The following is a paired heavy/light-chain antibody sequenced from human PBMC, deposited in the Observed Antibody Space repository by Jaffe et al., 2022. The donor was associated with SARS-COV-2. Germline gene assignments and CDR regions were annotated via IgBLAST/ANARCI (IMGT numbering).Light chain of an antibody. J-gene: IGKJ1*01. Sequence: DIQMTQSPSTLSASIGDRVTITCRASQSISSWLAWYQQKPGKAPNLLIYKASSLESGVPSRFSGSGSGTEFTLTISSLQPDDVATYYCQQYNSFSGTFGQGTKVEIK. V-gene: IGKV1-5*03. CDR1: QSISSW. CDR3: QQYNSFSGT. CDR2: KAS.
Heavy chain of an antibody. CDR3: ASGGRGFFDLMVV. J-gene: IGHJ6*04. D-gene: IGHD3-16*01. Sequence: QMQLQESGPGLVKPSETLSLTCSVSGGSISNSAYYWVWIRQPPGKGLEWIGSIYYSGSTYYNPSLKSRVTISVDTSKSQFSLKLNSVTAADTAVYYCASGGRGFFDLMVVWGKGTTVTVSS. CDR2: IYYSGST. CDR1: GGSISNSAYY. V-gene: IGHV4-39*01.